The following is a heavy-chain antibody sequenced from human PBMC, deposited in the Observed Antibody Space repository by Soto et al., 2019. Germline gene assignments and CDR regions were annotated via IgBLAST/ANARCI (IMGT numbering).Heavy chain of an antibody. CDR3: ARSLAHKYSGYDSGIGYFDY. CDR1: GYTFTSYY. Sequence: ASVKVSCKASGYTFTSYYMHWVRQAPGQGLEWMGIINPSGGSTSCAQKFQGRVTMTRDTSTSTVYMELSSLRSEDTAVYYCARSLAHKYSGYDSGIGYFDYWGQGTLVTVSS. J-gene: IGHJ4*02. CDR2: INPSGGST. D-gene: IGHD5-12*01. V-gene: IGHV1-46*01.